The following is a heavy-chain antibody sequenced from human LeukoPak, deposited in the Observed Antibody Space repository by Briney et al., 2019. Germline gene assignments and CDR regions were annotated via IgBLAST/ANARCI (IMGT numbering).Heavy chain of an antibody. CDR3: QKTAYDILTGYFDY. Sequence: GGSLRLSCAASGFTFDDYAMHWLRQAPGKGLEWVSGISWNSGSIGYADSVKGRFTISRDNAKNSLYLQMNSLRAEDTVFFYRQKTAYDILTGYFDYWGQGTLVTVSS. D-gene: IGHD3-9*01. J-gene: IGHJ4*02. CDR2: ISWNSGSI. V-gene: IGHV3-9*01. CDR1: GFTFDDYA.